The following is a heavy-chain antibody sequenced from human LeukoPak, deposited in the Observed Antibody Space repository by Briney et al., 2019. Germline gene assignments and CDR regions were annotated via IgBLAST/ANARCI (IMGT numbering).Heavy chain of an antibody. J-gene: IGHJ4*02. CDR3: AKAYYDPSGYRYYFDY. CDR1: GFPFSAYS. D-gene: IGHD3-22*01. CDR2: ISGSSGYV. Sequence: GGSLRLSCAASGFPFSAYSMNWVRQAPGKGLEWVSSISGSSGYVYYADSVKGRFTISRDNAKNSLYLHMNSLRAEDTAVYYCAKAYYDPSGYRYYFDYWGQGTQVTVSS. V-gene: IGHV3-21*01.